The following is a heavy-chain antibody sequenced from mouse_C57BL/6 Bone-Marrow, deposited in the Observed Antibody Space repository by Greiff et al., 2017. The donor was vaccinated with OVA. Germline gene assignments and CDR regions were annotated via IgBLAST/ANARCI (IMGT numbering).Heavy chain of an antibody. D-gene: IGHD2-5*01. J-gene: IGHJ1*03. V-gene: IGHV14-3*01. CDR2: IDPANGNT. Sequence: VQLQQSVAELVRPGASVKLSCTASGFNIKNTYMHWVKQRPEQGLEWIGRIDPANGNTKYAPKFQGKATITADTSSNTAYLHLTSLTSEETAIYYCARYSNYVWYFDVWGTGTTVTVSS. CDR1: GFNIKNTY. CDR3: ARYSNYVWYFDV.